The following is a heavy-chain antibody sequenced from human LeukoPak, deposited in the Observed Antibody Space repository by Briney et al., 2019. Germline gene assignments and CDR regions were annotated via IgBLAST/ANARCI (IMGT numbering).Heavy chain of an antibody. D-gene: IGHD3-3*01. Sequence: PGGSLRLSCAASGLTFSSYAMSWVRQAPGKGLEWVSAISGSGGSTYYADSVKGRFTISRDNSKNTLYLQMNSLRAEDTAVYYCAKEDYDFWSGKENWFDPWGQGTLVTVSS. V-gene: IGHV3-23*01. J-gene: IGHJ5*02. CDR1: GLTFSSYA. CDR3: AKEDYDFWSGKENWFDP. CDR2: ISGSGGST.